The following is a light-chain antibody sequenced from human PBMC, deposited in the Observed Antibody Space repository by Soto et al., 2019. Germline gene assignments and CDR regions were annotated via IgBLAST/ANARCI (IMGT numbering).Light chain of an antibody. Sequence: DIQMTQSPSSLSASVGDRVTITCRASQGISNYLAWYQQKPGKVPKLLIYAASTLQSGVPSRFSGSGSGTDFTLTISSMQPDDVATYYCQKYKSALWTFGQGTKVEIK. J-gene: IGKJ1*01. CDR3: QKYKSALWT. V-gene: IGKV1-27*01. CDR1: QGISNY. CDR2: AAS.